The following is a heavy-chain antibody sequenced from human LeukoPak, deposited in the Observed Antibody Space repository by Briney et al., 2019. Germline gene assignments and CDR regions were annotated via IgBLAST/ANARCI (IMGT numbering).Heavy chain of an antibody. CDR1: GYSISSGYY. CDR3: ARGIGHIGVITTFQGSQV. Sequence: PSETLSLTCTVSGYSISSGYYWGWIRQPPGKGLEWIGITYHSGNTYYNPSLKSRVTISVDTAKNQFSLKLTSVTAADTAVYYCARGIGHIGVITTFQGSQVWGQGTLVIVSS. D-gene: IGHD2-21*01. V-gene: IGHV4-38-2*02. CDR2: TYHSGNT. J-gene: IGHJ4*02.